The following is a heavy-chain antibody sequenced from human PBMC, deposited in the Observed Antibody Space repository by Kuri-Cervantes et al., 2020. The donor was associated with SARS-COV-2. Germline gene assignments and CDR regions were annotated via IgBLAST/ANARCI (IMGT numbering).Heavy chain of an antibody. D-gene: IGHD5-12*01. Sequence: SETLSLTCTVSGGSFNSHYWTWIRQPPGKGLEWIGYFYYVGITNYNPSLKSRLTISVDTSKSQFSLKLSSVTAADTAVYYCARDLATIPNWFDPWGQGTLVTVSS. CDR2: FYYVGIT. J-gene: IGHJ5*02. CDR1: GGSFNSHY. CDR3: ARDLATIPNWFDP. V-gene: IGHV4-59*11.